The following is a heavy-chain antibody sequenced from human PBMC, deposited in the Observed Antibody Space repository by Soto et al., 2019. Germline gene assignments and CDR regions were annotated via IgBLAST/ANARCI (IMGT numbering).Heavy chain of an antibody. CDR1: GFTFSSYA. CDR2: ISGSGGST. J-gene: IGHJ3*02. V-gene: IGHV3-23*01. Sequence: EVQLLESGGGLVQPGGSLRLSCAASGFTFSSYAMSWVRQAPGKGLEWVSAISGSGGSTNYVDSVKGRFTISRDNSKNTLYLQMNSVRAEDTAVYYCAKDRDLEYSYGYPAFDIWGQGTMVTVSS. CDR3: AKDRDLEYSYGYPAFDI. D-gene: IGHD5-18*01.